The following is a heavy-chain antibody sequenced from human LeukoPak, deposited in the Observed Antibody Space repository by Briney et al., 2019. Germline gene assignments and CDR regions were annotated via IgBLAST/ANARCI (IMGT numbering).Heavy chain of an antibody. J-gene: IGHJ4*02. CDR3: AKDRSYYDSSGYPA. Sequence: GGSLRLSCTASGFPFSSYAMSWVRLAPGKGLEWVSSISSSSSYIYYADSVKGRFTISRDNAKNSLYLQMNSLRAEDTALYYCAKDRSYYDSSGYPAWGQGTLVTVSS. D-gene: IGHD3-22*01. V-gene: IGHV3-21*04. CDR2: ISSSSSYI. CDR1: GFPFSSYA.